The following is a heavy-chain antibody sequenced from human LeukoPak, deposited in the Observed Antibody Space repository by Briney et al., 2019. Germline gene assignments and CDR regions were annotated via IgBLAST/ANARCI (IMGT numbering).Heavy chain of an antibody. CDR1: GFTFNDYA. J-gene: IGHJ4*02. D-gene: IGHD6-13*01. Sequence: GGSLRLSCAASGFTFNDYAMHWVRQAPGKGLEWVAFISSDGSNKYYADSVTGRFTVSRDNSKNILYLQMNSLRAEDTAVYYCAKEPRYSSSWYGDYWGQGTLVTVSS. V-gene: IGHV3-30-3*01. CDR3: AKEPRYSSSWYGDY. CDR2: ISSDGSNK.